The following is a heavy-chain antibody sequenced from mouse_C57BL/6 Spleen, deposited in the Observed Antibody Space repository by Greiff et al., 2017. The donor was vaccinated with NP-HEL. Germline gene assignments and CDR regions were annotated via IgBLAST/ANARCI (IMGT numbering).Heavy chain of an antibody. CDR1: GYSFTGYY. V-gene: IGHV1-42*01. D-gene: IGHD1-1*01. CDR3: ARSGTTVVDYYAMDY. Sequence: LKESGPELVKPGASVKISCKASGYSFTGYYMNWVKQSPEKSLEWIGEINPSTGGTTYNHGYKAKATLTVDKSSSTASMQLKSLTSEDSAVYYCARSGTTVVDYYAMDYWAQRTSVTVSS. CDR2: INPSTGGT. J-gene: IGHJ4*01.